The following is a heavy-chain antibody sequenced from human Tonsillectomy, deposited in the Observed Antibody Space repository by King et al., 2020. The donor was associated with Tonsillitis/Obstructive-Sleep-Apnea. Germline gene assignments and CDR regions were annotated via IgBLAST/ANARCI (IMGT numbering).Heavy chain of an antibody. CDR3: VKELRRAYDY. D-gene: IGHD3-16*01. Sequence: VQLVESGGGLVQPGGSLRLSCSASGFTFSSYAMHWVRQAPGKGLDYVSAISSNGGSTYYADSVKGRFTISRDNSKNTLYLQMTSLRAEDTAVYYCVKELRRAYDYWGQGTLVTVSS. CDR1: GFTFSSYA. J-gene: IGHJ4*02. V-gene: IGHV3-64D*06. CDR2: ISSNGGST.